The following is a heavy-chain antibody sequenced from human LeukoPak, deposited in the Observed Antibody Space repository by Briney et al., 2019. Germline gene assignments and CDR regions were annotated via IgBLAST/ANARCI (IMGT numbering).Heavy chain of an antibody. J-gene: IGHJ4*02. CDR3: ARDLGGSYYNYFDY. CDR1: GYTFTGYY. V-gene: IGHV1-2*06. CDR2: INPNSGGT. D-gene: IGHD1-26*01. Sequence: ASVKVSCKASGYTFTGYYMHWVRQAPGQGLEWMGRINPNSGGTNYAQKFQGRVTMTRDTSISTAYMELSRLRPDDTAVYYCARDLGGSYYNYFDYWGQGTLVTVSS.